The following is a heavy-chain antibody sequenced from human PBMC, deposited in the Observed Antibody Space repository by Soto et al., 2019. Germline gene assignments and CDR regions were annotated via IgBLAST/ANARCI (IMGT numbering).Heavy chain of an antibody. Sequence: QVQLVESGGGVVQPGRSLRLSCAASGFTFSSYGMHWVRQAPGKGLEWVAVIWYDGSNKYYADSVKGRFTISRDNSKNTLYLQMNSLRAEDTAVYYCARDYLGSDAFDIWGQGTMVTVSS. CDR1: GFTFSSYG. CDR2: IWYDGSNK. CDR3: ARDYLGSDAFDI. V-gene: IGHV3-33*01. J-gene: IGHJ3*02. D-gene: IGHD7-27*01.